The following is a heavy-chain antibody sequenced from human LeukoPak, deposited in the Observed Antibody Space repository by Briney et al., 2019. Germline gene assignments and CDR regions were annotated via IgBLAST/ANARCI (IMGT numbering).Heavy chain of an antibody. CDR1: GFTFSSYA. CDR3: AKANAPPIAVAGPFDY. J-gene: IGHJ4*02. V-gene: IGHV3-23*01. D-gene: IGHD6-19*01. CDR2: FMGSGGST. Sequence: GGSLRLSCAASGFTFSSYAMSWFGRAQGKGRSGSPPFMGSGGSTYYADSVKGRFTISRDNSKNTLYLQMNSLRAEDTAVYYCAKANAPPIAVAGPFDYWGQGTLVTVSS.